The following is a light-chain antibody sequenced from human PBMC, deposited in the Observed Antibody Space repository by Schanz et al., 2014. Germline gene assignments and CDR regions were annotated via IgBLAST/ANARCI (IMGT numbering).Light chain of an antibody. CDR1: SSNIGSET. CDR3: AAWDDSLNADV. V-gene: IGLV1-44*01. J-gene: IGLJ1*01. CDR2: NNN. Sequence: QSVLTQPPSASGPPGQRVTISCSGSSSNIGSETVHWYQQLPGTAPKLLMYNNNQRPSGVPDRLSGSKSGTSASLAISDLQSEDEADYYCAAWDDSLNADVFGTGTKLTVL.